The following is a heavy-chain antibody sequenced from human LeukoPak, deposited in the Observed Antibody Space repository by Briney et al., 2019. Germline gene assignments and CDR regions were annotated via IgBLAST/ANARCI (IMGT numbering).Heavy chain of an antibody. D-gene: IGHD3-22*01. CDR2: ISSNSSST. J-gene: IGHJ4*02. CDR1: GFTFSDYY. V-gene: IGHV3-11*05. Sequence: GGSLRLSCVASGFTFSDYYMSWIRQAPGKGLEWISYISSNSSSTNYADSVKGRFTISRDNPKNSLYLLMNSLRAEDTAMYYCARDFIHRSGEANYWGQGTLVTVSS. CDR3: ARDFIHRSGEANY.